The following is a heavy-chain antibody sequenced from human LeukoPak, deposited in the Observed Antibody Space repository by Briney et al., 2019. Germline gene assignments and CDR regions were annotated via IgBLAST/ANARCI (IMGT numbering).Heavy chain of an antibody. D-gene: IGHD3-10*01. CDR3: AKLGLYYYGSGSSFIID. J-gene: IGHJ4*02. Sequence: GGSLRLSCAASGFTFSSYWMSWVRQAPGKGLEWVANIKQDGSEKYYVDSVKGRFTISRDNAKNSLYLQMNSLRAEDTAVYYCAKLGLYYYGSGSSFIIDWGQGTLVTVSS. CDR1: GFTFSSYW. CDR2: IKQDGSEK. V-gene: IGHV3-7*01.